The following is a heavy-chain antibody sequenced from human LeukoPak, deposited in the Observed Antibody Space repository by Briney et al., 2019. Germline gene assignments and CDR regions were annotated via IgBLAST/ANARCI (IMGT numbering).Heavy chain of an antibody. V-gene: IGHV3-23*01. CDR1: GFTFSSYA. Sequence: GGSLRLACAASGFTFSSYAMSWVRQAPGKGLEWVSAISDSGGRTYYADSVKGRFTISRDNAKNSLYLQMNSLRAEDTALYYCARAGYCSGGSCYVLDYWGQGTLVTVSS. CDR2: ISDSGGRT. J-gene: IGHJ4*02. D-gene: IGHD2-15*01. CDR3: ARAGYCSGGSCYVLDY.